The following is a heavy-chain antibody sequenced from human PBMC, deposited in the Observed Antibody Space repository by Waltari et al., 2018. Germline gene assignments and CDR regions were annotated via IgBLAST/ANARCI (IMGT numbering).Heavy chain of an antibody. CDR2: IYYSGST. V-gene: IGHV4-39*01. Sequence: QLQLQESGPGLVKPSETLSLTCTVSGSSISSSSYYWGWIRQPPGKGLEWIGSIYYSGSTYYNPSLISRVTISVDTSKNQFSLKLSSVTAADTAVYYCARPMVRGVISPFDYWGQGTLVTVSS. J-gene: IGHJ4*02. CDR1: GSSISSSSYY. CDR3: ARPMVRGVISPFDY. D-gene: IGHD3-10*01.